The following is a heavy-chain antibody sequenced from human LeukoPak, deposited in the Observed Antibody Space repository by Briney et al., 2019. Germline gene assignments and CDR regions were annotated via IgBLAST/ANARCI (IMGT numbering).Heavy chain of an antibody. Sequence: SETLSLTCTVSGVSIRSSTYFWGWIRQPPGKGLEWIGSMYFSGSPYYNPSLKSRVTISGDTSKRQLSLNLTSVTAADTAVYYCAQDTSGYDYPRAFDIWGQGTMVTVSS. D-gene: IGHD3-22*01. CDR1: GVSIRSSTYF. CDR2: MYFSGSP. V-gene: IGHV4-39*01. CDR3: AQDTSGYDYPRAFDI. J-gene: IGHJ3*02.